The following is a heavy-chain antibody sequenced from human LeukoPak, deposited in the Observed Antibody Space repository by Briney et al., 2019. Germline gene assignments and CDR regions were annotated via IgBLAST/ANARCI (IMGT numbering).Heavy chain of an antibody. Sequence: GGSLRLSCAASGFTFSDYYMTWIRQAPGKGLEWLSYISTGSTYTNYANSVKGRFTISRDNSKNTLYLQMNSLRAEDTAVYYCARGVGSYGYEYYYGMDVWGQGTTVTVSS. CDR2: ISTGSTYT. J-gene: IGHJ6*02. D-gene: IGHD3-16*01. CDR1: GFTFSDYY. V-gene: IGHV3-11*06. CDR3: ARGVGSYGYEYYYGMDV.